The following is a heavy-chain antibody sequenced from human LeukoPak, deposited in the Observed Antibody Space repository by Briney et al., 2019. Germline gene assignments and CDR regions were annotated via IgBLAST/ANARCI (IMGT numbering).Heavy chain of an antibody. CDR3: TRGRPLLYSSGWSSDY. D-gene: IGHD6-19*01. V-gene: IGHV3-21*01. CDR2: I. J-gene: IGHJ4*02. CDR1: GFTFSSHS. Sequence: GGSLRLSCAASGFTFSSHSMTWVRQAPGKGLEWVSSIKGRFTISRDNAKNSLYLQANSLRAEDTAVYYCTRGRPLLYSSGWSSDYWGQGALVTVSS.